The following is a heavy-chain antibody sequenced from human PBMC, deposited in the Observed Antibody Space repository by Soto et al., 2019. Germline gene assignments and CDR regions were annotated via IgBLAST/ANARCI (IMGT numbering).Heavy chain of an antibody. V-gene: IGHV1-69*13. CDR3: AWTLRYFGCLLPYDWFAP. CDR2: IIPIFGTA. J-gene: IGHJ5*02. D-gene: IGHD3-9*01. CDR1: GGTFSSYA. Sequence: GASVKVSCKASGGTFSSYAISWVRQAPGQGLEWMGGIIPIFGTANYAQKFQGRVTITADESTSTAYMELSSLRSEDTAVYYCAWTLRYFGCLLPYDWFAPWAQRTLDTVSS.